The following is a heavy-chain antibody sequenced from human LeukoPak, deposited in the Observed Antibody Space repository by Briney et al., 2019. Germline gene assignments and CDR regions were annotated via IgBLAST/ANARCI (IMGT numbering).Heavy chain of an antibody. V-gene: IGHV4-59*01. CDR3: SRVEKIQLWLQADY. J-gene: IGHJ4*02. Sequence: SETLSLTCTVSGGSISSYYWSSIRQPPGKGLEWIGYIYYSGSTNYNPSLKSRVTISVDTSKNQFSLKLSSVTAADTAVYYCSRVEKIQLWLQADYWGQGTLVTVSS. D-gene: IGHD5-18*01. CDR1: GGSISSYY. CDR2: IYYSGST.